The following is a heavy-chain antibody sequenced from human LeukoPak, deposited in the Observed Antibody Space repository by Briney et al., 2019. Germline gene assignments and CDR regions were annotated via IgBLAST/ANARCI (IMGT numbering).Heavy chain of an antibody. Sequence: SVRVSFKASGGSFSSHAVGWVRHAPGQGLEWLGGTIPLFGTTRYAQKFQGRVTITTDESTRTAYMDLSSLTSEDTAVYYCARGSWDDVGYYYYYYMDVWGKGSTVTVSS. D-gene: IGHD1-1*01. CDR3: ARGSWDDVGYYYYYYMDV. CDR1: GGSFSSHA. V-gene: IGHV1-69*05. CDR2: TIPLFGTT. J-gene: IGHJ6*03.